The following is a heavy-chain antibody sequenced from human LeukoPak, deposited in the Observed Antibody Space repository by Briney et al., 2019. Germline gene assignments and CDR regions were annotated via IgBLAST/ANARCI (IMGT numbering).Heavy chain of an antibody. CDR1: GYTFTGYY. CDR2: INPNSGGT. D-gene: IGHD3-3*01. CDR3: ARVSPTYDFWSGYYTLYYYYYYYMDV. V-gene: IGHV1-2*02. Sequence: ASVKVSCKASGYTFTGYYMHWVRQAPGQGLEWMGWINPNSGGTNYAQKFQGRVTMTRDTSISTAYMELSRLRYDDTAVYYCARVSPTYDFWSGYYTLYYYYYYYMDVWGKGTTVTVSS. J-gene: IGHJ6*03.